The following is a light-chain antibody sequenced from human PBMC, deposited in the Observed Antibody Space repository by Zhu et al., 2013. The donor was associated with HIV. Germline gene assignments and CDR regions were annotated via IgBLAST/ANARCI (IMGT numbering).Light chain of an antibody. Sequence: LTQPHSVSESPGKTVIISCTGSSGSIDDNYVHWYQQRPGQAPVRVIHDDSDRPSGIPDRFSGSNSGNTASLTISRVEAGDEADYYCQVWDGSSDHAVFGGGTKLTVL. J-gene: IGLJ2*01. CDR2: DDS. CDR3: QVWDGSSDHAV. V-gene: IGLV3-21*03. CDR1: SGSIDDNY.